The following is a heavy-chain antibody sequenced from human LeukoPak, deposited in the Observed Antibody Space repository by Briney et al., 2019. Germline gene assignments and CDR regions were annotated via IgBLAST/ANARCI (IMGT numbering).Heavy chain of an antibody. D-gene: IGHD2/OR15-2a*01. V-gene: IGHV3-30*18. CDR3: AKAADQYYYSYFYYMDV. CDR2: ISYDGSSK. Sequence: GGSLRLSCAASGFTFSSYGMHWVRQAPGKGLVWVAVISYDGSSKDYAGSVKGRFTISRDNSKNTLYLQMNSLTVEDSAVYYCAKAADQYYYSYFYYMDVWGKGTTVTVSS. J-gene: IGHJ6*03. CDR1: GFTFSSYG.